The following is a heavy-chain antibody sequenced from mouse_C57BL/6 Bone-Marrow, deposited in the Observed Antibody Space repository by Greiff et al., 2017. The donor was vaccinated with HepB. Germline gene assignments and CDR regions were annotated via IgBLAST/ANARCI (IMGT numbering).Heavy chain of an antibody. CDR2: ISSGGDYI. CDR3: TRDQGVTTHFAY. J-gene: IGHJ3*01. D-gene: IGHD2-2*01. V-gene: IGHV5-9-1*02. CDR1: GFTFSSYA. Sequence: EVQGVESGEGLVKPGGSLKLSCAASGFTFSSYAMSWVRQTPEKRLEWVAYISSGGDYIYYADTVKGRFTISRDNARNTLYLQMSSLKSEDTAMYYCTRDQGVTTHFAYWGQGTLVTVSA.